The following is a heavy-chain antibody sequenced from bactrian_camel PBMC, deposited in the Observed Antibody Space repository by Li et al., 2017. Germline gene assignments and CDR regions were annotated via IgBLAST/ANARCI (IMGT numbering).Heavy chain of an antibody. Sequence: QLVESGGGSVQPGGSLRLSCAASGFTFSNYAMSWVRQVPGKGLEWVSGISGRGSTTYYADSVKGRFTISRDNAKNTLYLQLNSLKPEDTAMYYCAADPPRGQACTVSLTFGYWGQGTQVTVS. CDR2: ISGRGSTT. V-gene: IGHV3S31*01. D-gene: IGHD6*01. J-gene: IGHJ6*01. CDR3: AADPPRGQACTVSLTFGY. CDR1: GFTFSNYA.